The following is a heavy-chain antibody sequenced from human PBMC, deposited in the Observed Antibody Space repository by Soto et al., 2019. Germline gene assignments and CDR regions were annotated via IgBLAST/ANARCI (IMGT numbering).Heavy chain of an antibody. V-gene: IGHV4-31*03. CDR3: AREVLGGDYVLDY. D-gene: IGHD4-17*01. Sequence: TLSLTCTVSGGSISSGGYYWSWIRQHPGKGLEWIGYIYYSGSTYYNPSLKSRVTISVDTSKNQFSLKLSSVTAADTAVYYCAREVLGGDYVLDYWGQGTLVTVSS. J-gene: IGHJ4*02. CDR1: GGSISSGGYY. CDR2: IYYSGST.